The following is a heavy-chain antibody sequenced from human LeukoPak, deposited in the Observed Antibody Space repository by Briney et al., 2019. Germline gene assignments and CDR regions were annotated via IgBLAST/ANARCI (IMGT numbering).Heavy chain of an antibody. CDR2: INHSGST. Sequence: PSETLSLTCAVYGGSFSGYYWSWIRQPPGKGLEWIGEINHSGSTNYNPSLKSRVTISVDTSKNQFSLKLSSVTAADTAVYYCARVENCSGGSCYVWYFDYWGQGTLVTVSS. CDR3: ARVENCSGGSCYVWYFDY. CDR1: GGSFSGYY. D-gene: IGHD2-15*01. V-gene: IGHV4-34*01. J-gene: IGHJ4*02.